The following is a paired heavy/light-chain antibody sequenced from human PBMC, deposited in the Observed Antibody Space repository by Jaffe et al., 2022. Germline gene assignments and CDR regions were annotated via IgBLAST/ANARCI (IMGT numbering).Heavy chain of an antibody. CDR1: GFTFSNYW. J-gene: IGHJ5*02. V-gene: IGHV3-7*01. D-gene: IGHD3-10*01. CDR2: IKQDGSEK. Sequence: EVQLVESGGGLVQPGGSLRLSCAASGFTFSNYWMTWVRQAPGKGLEWVANIKQDGSEKYYVDSVKGRFTISRDNAKNSLYLQMNSLRAEDTAVYYCARDNRVWFRELGTWGQGTLVTVSS. CDR3: ARDNRVWFRELGT.
Light chain of an antibody. CDR1: QSIINY. CDR2: AAS. Sequence: DIQMTQSPSSLSASVGDRVTITCRASQSIINYLNWYQQKPGKAPKLLIYAASSLQGGVPSRFSGSGSGTDFTLTISSLQPEDFATYYCQQSYSTPFTFGPGTKVDIK. CDR3: QQSYSTPFT. J-gene: IGKJ3*01. V-gene: IGKV1-39*01.